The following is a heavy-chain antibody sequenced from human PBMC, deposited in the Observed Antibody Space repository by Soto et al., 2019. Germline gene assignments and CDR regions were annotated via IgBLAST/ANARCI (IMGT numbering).Heavy chain of an antibody. J-gene: IGHJ5*02. Sequence: PSETLSLTCSVSGGSISSGGYYWSWIRQHTGKGLEWIGYIYYSGSTYYNPSLKSRVTISVDTSKNQFSLKLSSVTAADTAVYYCARGRGVWFGELLHNWFDPWGQGTLVTVSS. CDR3: ARGRGVWFGELLHNWFDP. CDR1: GGSISSGGYY. CDR2: IYYSGST. V-gene: IGHV4-31*03. D-gene: IGHD3-10*01.